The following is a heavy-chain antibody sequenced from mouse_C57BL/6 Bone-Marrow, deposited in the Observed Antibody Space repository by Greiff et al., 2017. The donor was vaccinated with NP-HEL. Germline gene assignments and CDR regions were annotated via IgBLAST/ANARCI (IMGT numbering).Heavy chain of an antibody. J-gene: IGHJ1*03. CDR2: IYPRDGST. D-gene: IGHD1-1*01. V-gene: IGHV1-85*01. Sequence: VQLQQSGPELVKPGASVKLSCKASGYTFTSYDINWVKQRPGQGLEWIGWIYPRDGSTNYNEKFKGKATLTADTSSSTAYMELHSLTSEDSAVYYCGRGGGVASDWYMDDWGKGTTVTVSS. CDR1: GYTFTSYD. CDR3: GRGGGVASDWYMDD.